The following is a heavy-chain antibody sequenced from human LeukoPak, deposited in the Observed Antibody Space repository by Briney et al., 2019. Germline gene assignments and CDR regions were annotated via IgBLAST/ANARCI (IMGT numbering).Heavy chain of an antibody. V-gene: IGHV3-74*01. CDR1: GFTFSSNW. J-gene: IGHJ4*02. CDR3: VMYSRADY. D-gene: IGHD6-13*01. CDR2: INSDGSTT. Sequence: GGSLRLSCAASGFTFSSNWMHWVRQAPGKGLVWVSRINSDGSTTSYADSVKGRFTISRDNAKNTVYLQMNSLRAEDTAVYYCVMYSRADYWGQGTLVTVSS.